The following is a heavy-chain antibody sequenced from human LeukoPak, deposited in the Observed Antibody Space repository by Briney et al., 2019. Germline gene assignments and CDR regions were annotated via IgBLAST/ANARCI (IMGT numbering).Heavy chain of an antibody. D-gene: IGHD3-22*01. CDR1: GFTFSNAW. Sequence: GGSLPLSCAASGFTFSNAWMSWVRQAPGKGLEWVGRIKSKTDGGTTDYAAPVKGRFTISRDDSKNTLYLQMNSLKTEDTAVYYCTTGGDYYDSSGYSWFDPWGQGTLVTVSS. V-gene: IGHV3-15*01. J-gene: IGHJ5*02. CDR3: TTGGDYYDSSGYSWFDP. CDR2: IKSKTDGGTT.